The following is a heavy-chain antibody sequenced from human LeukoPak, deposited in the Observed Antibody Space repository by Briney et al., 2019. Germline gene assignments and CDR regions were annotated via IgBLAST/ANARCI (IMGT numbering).Heavy chain of an antibody. J-gene: IGHJ4*02. CDR1: GGSISSSSYY. CDR2: IYYSGST. CDR3: ARDPPDSGYDYEDPGDY. D-gene: IGHD5-12*01. Sequence: SETLSLTCTVSGGSISSSSYYWGWIRQPPGKGLEWIGSIYYSGSTYYNPSLKSRVTISVDTSKNQFSLKLSSVTAADTAVYYCARDPPDSGYDYEDPGDYWGQGTLVTVSS. V-gene: IGHV4-39*07.